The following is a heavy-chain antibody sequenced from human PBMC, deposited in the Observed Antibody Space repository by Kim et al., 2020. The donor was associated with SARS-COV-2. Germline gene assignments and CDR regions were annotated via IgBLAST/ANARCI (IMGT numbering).Heavy chain of an antibody. CDR1: GGTFSSYA. V-gene: IGHV1-69*13. CDR2: IIPIFGTA. Sequence: SVKVSCKASGGTFSSYAISWVRRAPGQGLEWMGGIIPIFGTANYAQKFQGRVTFTADESTSTAYMELSSLRSEDTAVYYCASVLGYSSSWYNYWGQGTLVTVSS. CDR3: ASVLGYSSSWYNY. D-gene: IGHD6-13*01. J-gene: IGHJ4*02.